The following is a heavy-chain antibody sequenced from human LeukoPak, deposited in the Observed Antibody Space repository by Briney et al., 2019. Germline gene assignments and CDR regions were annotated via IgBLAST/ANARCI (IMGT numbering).Heavy chain of an antibody. CDR3: ARGRGGDGYNWLCYFDY. D-gene: IGHD5-24*01. V-gene: IGHV3-30-3*01. J-gene: IGHJ4*02. Sequence: GGSLRLSCAASGFTFSRYAMHWVRQAPGKGLEGGAVISYDRSNKYYADSVKGRFTIYRDNSTNTLYLQMNSLRSEDTAVYYCARGRGGDGYNWLCYFDYWGQGTLVTVSS. CDR1: GFTFSRYA. CDR2: ISYDRSNK.